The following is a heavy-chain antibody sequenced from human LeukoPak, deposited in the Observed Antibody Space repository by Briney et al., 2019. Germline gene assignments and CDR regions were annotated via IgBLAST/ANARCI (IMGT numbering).Heavy chain of an antibody. CDR2: ISSSGSTI. J-gene: IGHJ6*03. D-gene: IGHD2-21*02. CDR3: ARDTKLLHYYYYYYMDV. Sequence: GGSLRLSCAASGFTFSSYSMNWVRQAPGKGLEWVSYISSSGSTIYYADSVKGRFTISRDNAKNSLYLQMNSLRAEDTAVYYCARDTKLLHYYYYYYMDVWGKGTTVTVSS. V-gene: IGHV3-48*04. CDR1: GFTFSSYS.